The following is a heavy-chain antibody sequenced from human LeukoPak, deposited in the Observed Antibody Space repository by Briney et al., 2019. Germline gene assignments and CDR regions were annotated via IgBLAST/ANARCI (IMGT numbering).Heavy chain of an antibody. CDR3: ARASVLMGATMPVYFDY. CDR2: IIPIFGTA. J-gene: IGHJ4*02. D-gene: IGHD1-26*01. V-gene: IGHV1-69*05. Sequence: ASVKVSFKASGGTFSSYAFSWVRQAPGQGLEWMGGIIPIFGTANYAQKFQGRVTITTDESTSTAYMELSSLRSEDTAVYYCARASVLMGATMPVYFDYWGQGTLVTVSS. CDR1: GGTFSSYA.